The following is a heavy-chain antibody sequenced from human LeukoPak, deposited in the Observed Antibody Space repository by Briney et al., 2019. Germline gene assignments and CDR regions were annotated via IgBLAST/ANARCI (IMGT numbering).Heavy chain of an antibody. Sequence: SETLSLTCTVSGGSISSHYWSWIRQPPGKGLEWIGYIYYSGSTNYNPSLKSRVTISVDTSKNQFSLKLSSVTAADTAVYYCARGVVSAAMSYWGQGTLVTVSS. CDR2: IYYSGST. V-gene: IGHV4-59*11. J-gene: IGHJ4*02. CDR3: ARGVVSAAMSY. CDR1: GGSISSHY. D-gene: IGHD2-2*01.